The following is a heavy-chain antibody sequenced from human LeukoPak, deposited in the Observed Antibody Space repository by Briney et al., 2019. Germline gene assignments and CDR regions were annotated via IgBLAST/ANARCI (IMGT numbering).Heavy chain of an antibody. Sequence: GGSLRLSCAASGFTFTNYWMIWVRQAPGKGLEWVANINEDGSEKYYVGSVEGRFTISRDNAKNSVFLQMNSPRADDTAMYYCASSSYSSSSSWGQGTLVTVSS. CDR2: INEDGSEK. V-gene: IGHV3-7*01. CDR1: GFTFTNYW. J-gene: IGHJ5*02. CDR3: ASSSYSSSSS. D-gene: IGHD6-6*01.